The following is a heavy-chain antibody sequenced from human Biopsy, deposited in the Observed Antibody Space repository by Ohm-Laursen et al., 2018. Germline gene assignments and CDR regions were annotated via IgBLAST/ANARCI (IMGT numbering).Heavy chain of an antibody. CDR3: ARDRMVTIITLVRADTFDI. J-gene: IGHJ3*02. V-gene: IGHV1-2*02. D-gene: IGHD3-10*01. CDR2: VNPNRGAT. CDR1: GYTFTDYS. Sequence: GASVKASCNASGYTFTDYSLHWVRQAPGHGLEWMGWVNPNRGATNYAQKFQGRVTMTSETSISTAYFELRRLISDDTAVSFCARDRMVTIITLVRADTFDIWGQGTLVSVSS.